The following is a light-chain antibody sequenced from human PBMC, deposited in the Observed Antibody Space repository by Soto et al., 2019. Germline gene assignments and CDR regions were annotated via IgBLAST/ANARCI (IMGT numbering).Light chain of an antibody. CDR2: GAS. Sequence: EIVMTQSPATLSVSPGERATLSCRAGQSVSSNLAWYQQKPGQAPRLLIYGASTRATGIPARFSGSGSGTEFTLTISSLQSEDFALYYCQQYHKFPSLTFGGGTKVEIK. V-gene: IGKV3-15*01. J-gene: IGKJ4*01. CDR3: QQYHKFPSLT. CDR1: QSVSSN.